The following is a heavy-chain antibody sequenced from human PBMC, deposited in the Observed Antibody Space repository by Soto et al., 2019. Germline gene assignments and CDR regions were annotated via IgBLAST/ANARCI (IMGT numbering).Heavy chain of an antibody. Sequence: SETLSLTCTVSGGSISSYYWSWIRQPPGKGLEWIGYIYYSGSTNYNPSLKSRVTISVDTSKNQFSLKLSSVTAADTAVYYCARSDYGNIDYWGQGTLVTVSS. D-gene: IGHD3-10*01. J-gene: IGHJ4*02. CDR3: ARSDYGNIDY. CDR2: IYYSGST. CDR1: GGSISSYY. V-gene: IGHV4-59*01.